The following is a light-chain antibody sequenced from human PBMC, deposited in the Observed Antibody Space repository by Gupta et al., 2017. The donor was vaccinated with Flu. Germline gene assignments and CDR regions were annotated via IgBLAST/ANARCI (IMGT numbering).Light chain of an antibody. CDR2: EVN. J-gene: IGLJ2*01. Sequence: QSALTHPASVSGSPGPSITFACAGTSSDVGSYNLVSWYQLRPGKAPKLMIYEVNKRPLGIPNRFSGSKFGYTASLTISGLQAEDEADYYCCSYAGSTTLVFGGGTKLTVL. V-gene: IGLV2-23*02. CDR1: SSDVGSYNL. CDR3: CSYAGSTTLV.